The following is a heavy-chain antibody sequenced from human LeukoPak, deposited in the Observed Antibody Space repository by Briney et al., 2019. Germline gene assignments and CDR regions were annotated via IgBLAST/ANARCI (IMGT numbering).Heavy chain of an antibody. CDR3: ATGTIYY. Sequence: PGGSLRLSCAASGSTFSNYEVNWVRQAPGKGLEWVSYISTSGSTIYYADSVKGRFTISRDNAKNSVYLQMNSLRAEDTAVHYCATGTIYYWGQGALVTVSS. D-gene: IGHD1-1*01. V-gene: IGHV3-48*03. CDR1: GSTFSNYE. CDR2: ISTSGSTI. J-gene: IGHJ4*02.